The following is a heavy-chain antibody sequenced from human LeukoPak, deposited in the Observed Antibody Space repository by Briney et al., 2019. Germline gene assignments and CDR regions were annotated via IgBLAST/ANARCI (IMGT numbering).Heavy chain of an antibody. CDR2: IKSKTDGGTT. J-gene: IGHJ6*04. D-gene: IGHD3-10*01. CDR3: TTSETPIWFGGLMVDV. V-gene: IGHV3-15*01. Sequence: GGSLRLSCAASGFTFSNAWMSWVRQAPGKGLEWVGRIKSKTDGGTTDYAAPVKGRFTISRDDSKNTLYLQMNSLKTEDTAVYYCTTSETPIWFGGLMVDVWGKGTTVTVSS. CDR1: GFTFSNAW.